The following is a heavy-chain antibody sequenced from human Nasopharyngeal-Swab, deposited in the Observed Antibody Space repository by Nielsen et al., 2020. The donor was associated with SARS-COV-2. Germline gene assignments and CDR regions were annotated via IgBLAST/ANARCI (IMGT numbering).Heavy chain of an antibody. Sequence: ASVKVSRKASGYTFTKFDINWVRQATGQGLEWMGWMNTDSGDADYVQKFQGRVIMTRDTSMNTAFMELSSLRSDDTAVYYCARGRNSGTHFDYWGQGTLVTVSS. CDR3: ARGRNSGTHFDY. J-gene: IGHJ4*02. CDR1: GYTFTKFD. V-gene: IGHV1-8*01. CDR2: MNTDSGDA. D-gene: IGHD1-26*01.